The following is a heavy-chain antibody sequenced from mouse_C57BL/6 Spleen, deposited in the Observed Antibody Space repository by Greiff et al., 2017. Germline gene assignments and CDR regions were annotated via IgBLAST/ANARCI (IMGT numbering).Heavy chain of an antibody. CDR3: ARNGNYGFAY. Sequence: EVQRVESGGGLVKPGGSLKLSCAASGFTFSDYGMHWVRQAPEKGLEWVAYISSGSSTIYYADTVKGRFTISRDNAKNTLFLQMTSLMSEDTAMYYCARNGNYGFAYWGQGTLVTVSA. CDR1: GFTFSDYG. D-gene: IGHD2-1*01. V-gene: IGHV5-17*01. CDR2: ISSGSSTI. J-gene: IGHJ3*01.